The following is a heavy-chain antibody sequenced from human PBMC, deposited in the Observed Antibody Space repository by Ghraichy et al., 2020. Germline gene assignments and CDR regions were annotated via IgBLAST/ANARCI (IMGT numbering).Heavy chain of an antibody. CDR1: GFPFNSYT. J-gene: IGHJ4*02. Sequence: GGSLRLSCAASGFPFNSYTIHWVRQAPGKGLEYVAAISGNGGSTYYANSVKGRFTISRDNSKNTLYLQMGSLRIDDMVLYYCARGRSSGWYRTTFFDSWGQGTLVTVSS. CDR3: ARGRSSGWYRTTFFDS. CDR2: ISGNGGST. D-gene: IGHD6-19*01. V-gene: IGHV3-64*01.